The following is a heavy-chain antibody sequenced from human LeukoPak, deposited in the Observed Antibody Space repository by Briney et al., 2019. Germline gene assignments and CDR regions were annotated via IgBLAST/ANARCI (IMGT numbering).Heavy chain of an antibody. J-gene: IGHJ6*02. Sequence: ASVKVSCKASGYIFTGYYIQWVRQAPGQGLEWMGRINPNSDVTNYTQKFQDRVTMTRDTSTSTVYMELSSLRSEDTAVYYCARWVGGPVGINYYGMDVWGQGTTVTVSS. CDR2: INPNSDVT. V-gene: IGHV1-2*06. D-gene: IGHD2-2*01. CDR1: GYIFTGYY. CDR3: ARWVGGPVGINYYGMDV.